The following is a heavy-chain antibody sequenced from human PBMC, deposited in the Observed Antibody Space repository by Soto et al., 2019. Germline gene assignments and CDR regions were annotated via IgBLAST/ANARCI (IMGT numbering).Heavy chain of an antibody. D-gene: IGHD6-19*01. Sequence: ASVKVSCKASGGTFSSYAISWVRQAPGQGLEWMGGIIPIFGTANYAQKFQGRVTITADKSTSTAYMELSSLRSEDTAVYYCASSVAGLYNWFDPWGQGTLVTVS. J-gene: IGHJ5*02. CDR3: ASSVAGLYNWFDP. CDR1: GGTFSSYA. V-gene: IGHV1-69*06. CDR2: IIPIFGTA.